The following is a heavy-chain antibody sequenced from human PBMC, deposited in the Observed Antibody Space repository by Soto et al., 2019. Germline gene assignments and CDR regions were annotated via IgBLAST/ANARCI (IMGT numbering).Heavy chain of an antibody. CDR3: AKEAYYDILTGYWPPDY. D-gene: IGHD3-9*01. V-gene: IGHV3-23*01. CDR1: GFTFSSYA. J-gene: IGHJ4*02. Sequence: GGSLRLSCAASGFTFSSYAMSWVRQAPGKGLEWVSAISGSGGSTYYADSVKGRFTISRDNSKNTLYLQMNSLRAEDTAVYYCAKEAYYDILTGYWPPDYWGQGTLVTVSS. CDR2: ISGSGGST.